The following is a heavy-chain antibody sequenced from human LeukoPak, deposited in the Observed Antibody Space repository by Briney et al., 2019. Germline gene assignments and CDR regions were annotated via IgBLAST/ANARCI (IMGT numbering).Heavy chain of an antibody. CDR2: ISGSGGST. CDR1: GFTFSSYG. V-gene: IGHV3-23*01. Sequence: GGTLRLSRAASGFTFSSYGMSWVRQAPGKGLEWVSAISGSGGSTYYADSVKGRFTISRDNSKNTLYLQMNSLRAEDTAVYYCAKDVTLGTNNFDYWGQGTLVTVSS. D-gene: IGHD7-27*01. J-gene: IGHJ4*02. CDR3: AKDVTLGTNNFDY.